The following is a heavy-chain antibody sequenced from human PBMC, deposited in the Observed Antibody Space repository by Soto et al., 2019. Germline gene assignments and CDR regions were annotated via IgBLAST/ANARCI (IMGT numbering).Heavy chain of an antibody. Sequence: QVQLVQSGAEVKKPGSSVKVSCKASGGTFSSYAISWVRQAPGQGLEWMGGIIPIFGTANYAQKFQGRVTITADEYTSTAYMELSSLRSEDTAVYYCATEDQGFGELRPYFDYWGQGTLVTVSS. J-gene: IGHJ4*02. V-gene: IGHV1-69*12. D-gene: IGHD3-10*01. CDR1: GGTFSSYA. CDR3: ATEDQGFGELRPYFDY. CDR2: IIPIFGTA.